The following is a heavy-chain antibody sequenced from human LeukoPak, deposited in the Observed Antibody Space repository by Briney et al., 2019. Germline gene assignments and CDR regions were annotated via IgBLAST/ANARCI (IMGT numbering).Heavy chain of an antibody. D-gene: IGHD3-16*01. V-gene: IGHV3-7*01. CDR1: EFTFSSYW. Sequence: GGSLRLSCAASEFTFSSYWMSWVRQAPGKGLEWVANIKQDGSEKYYVDSVKGRFTISRDNAKNSLYLQMNSLRAEDTAVYYCARSDGGFDYWGQGTLVTVSS. CDR2: IKQDGSEK. CDR3: ARSDGGFDY. J-gene: IGHJ4*02.